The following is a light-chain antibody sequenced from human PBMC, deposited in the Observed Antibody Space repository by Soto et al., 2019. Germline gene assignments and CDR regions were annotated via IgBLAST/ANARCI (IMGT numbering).Light chain of an antibody. CDR3: QQYGYSPIT. V-gene: IGKV3-20*01. CDR1: QSVSSNY. J-gene: IGKJ5*01. CDR2: AAS. Sequence: IVVKQSPGTLALSPGESANLSCMAGQSVSSNYLAWYQQKPGQAPRLLIYAASSRATGIPDRFSGSGSGTDFTLTIDGLEPEDFVVYYCQQYGYSPITVGQGTRLEIK.